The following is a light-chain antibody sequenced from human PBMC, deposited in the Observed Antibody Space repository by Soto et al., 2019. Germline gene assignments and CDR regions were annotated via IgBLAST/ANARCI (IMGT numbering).Light chain of an antibody. V-gene: IGKV1-5*03. CDR3: QHYNVYPWT. CDR1: QTISRS. CDR2: QAS. Sequence: DIQMTQSPATLPASFGARVTITCRASQTISRSFDWYQQKPGKAPKLLIYQASSLQSGVPSRFRGSGSGTEFTLSISSLQPDDFETYYCQHYNVYPWTFGQGTKVDIK. J-gene: IGKJ1*01.